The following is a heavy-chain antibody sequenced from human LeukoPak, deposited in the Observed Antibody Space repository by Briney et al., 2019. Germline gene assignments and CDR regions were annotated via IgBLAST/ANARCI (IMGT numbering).Heavy chain of an antibody. CDR3: ATEYAAAAVRAFDP. Sequence: ASVKVSCKVSGYTLTELSMHWVRQALGKRLERMGGFDPEDGETIYAQKFQGRVTMTEDTSTDTAYMELSSLRSEDTAVYYCATEYAAAAVRAFDPWGQGTLVTVSS. V-gene: IGHV1-24*01. D-gene: IGHD6-13*01. CDR1: GYTLTELS. CDR2: FDPEDGET. J-gene: IGHJ5*02.